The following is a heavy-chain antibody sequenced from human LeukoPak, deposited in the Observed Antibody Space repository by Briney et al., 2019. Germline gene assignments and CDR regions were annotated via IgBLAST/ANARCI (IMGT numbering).Heavy chain of an antibody. Sequence: QAGGSLRLSCAAPGFTVSSNYMSWGRQAPGEGVEWVSVIYSGGSTYYADSVKGRFTISRDNSKNTLYLQMNSLRAEDTAVYYCARELEGYCDYWGQGTLVTVSS. CDR2: IYSGGST. CDR1: GFTVSSNY. J-gene: IGHJ4*02. CDR3: ARELEGYCDY. V-gene: IGHV3-66*01. D-gene: IGHD5-24*01.